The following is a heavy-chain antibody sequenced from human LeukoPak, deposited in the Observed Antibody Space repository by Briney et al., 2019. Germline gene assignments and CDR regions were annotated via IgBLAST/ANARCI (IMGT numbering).Heavy chain of an antibody. Sequence: PGGSLRLSCAASGFTVSSSFMSWVRQAPGKGLEWVAVLYRVGDTYYRDSVKGRFTISRDNSKNTLYLQMNSLRVEDTAVYYCARDHRYAFDNWGQGILVTVSS. D-gene: IGHD5-12*01. CDR2: LYRVGDT. J-gene: IGHJ4*02. CDR3: ARDHRYAFDN. V-gene: IGHV3-66*01. CDR1: GFTVSSSF.